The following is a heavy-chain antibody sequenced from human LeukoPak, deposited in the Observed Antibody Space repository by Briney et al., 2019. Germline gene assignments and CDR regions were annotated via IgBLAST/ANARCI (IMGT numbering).Heavy chain of an antibody. CDR3: ARVRGTSNGMVYGMDV. Sequence: PGGSLRLSCAASGFTVSSNYMSWVRQAPGKGLEWVLVIYSGGSTYYADSVKGRFTISRDNSKNTLYLQMNSLRAEDTAVYYCARVRGTSNGMVYGMDVWGQGTTVTVSS. D-gene: IGHD3-10*01. V-gene: IGHV3-53*01. CDR1: GFTVSSNY. CDR2: IYSGGST. J-gene: IGHJ6*02.